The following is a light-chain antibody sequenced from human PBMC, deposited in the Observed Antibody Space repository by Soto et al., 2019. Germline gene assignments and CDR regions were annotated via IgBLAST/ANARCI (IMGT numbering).Light chain of an antibody. J-gene: IGKJ1*01. CDR1: QSVSSY. Sequence: EIVMTQSPATLSVSPGEGATLSCRASQSVSSYLAWYQQKPGQAPRLLFYGASNRATGIPDRFSGSGSGTDFSLTISRLEPEDIAVYYCQQYGSSPQTFGQGTKVDIK. V-gene: IGKV3-20*01. CDR3: QQYGSSPQT. CDR2: GAS.